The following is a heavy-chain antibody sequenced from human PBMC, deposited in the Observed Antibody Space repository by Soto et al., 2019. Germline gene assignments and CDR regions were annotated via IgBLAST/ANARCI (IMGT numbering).Heavy chain of an antibody. V-gene: IGHV1-3*01. Sequence: QVQLVQSGAEVKKPGASVKVSCKASGYTFTNYAMHWVRQAPGQRLEWMGWINAGNGNRKYLQKFQGRVTITRDTSASTAYMELSSLRSEDTAVYYCARGDYYDIHDYWGQGTLVTVSS. D-gene: IGHD3-22*01. CDR1: GYTFTNYA. J-gene: IGHJ4*02. CDR2: INAGNGNR. CDR3: ARGDYYDIHDY.